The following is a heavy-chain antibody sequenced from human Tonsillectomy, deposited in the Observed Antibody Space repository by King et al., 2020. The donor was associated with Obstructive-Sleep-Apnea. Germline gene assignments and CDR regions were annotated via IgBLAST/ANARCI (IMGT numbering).Heavy chain of an antibody. CDR2: IKSNPDAGTT. D-gene: IGHD6-6*01. CDR3: TLASAHALDY. V-gene: IGHV3-15*01. Sequence: VQLVESGGGLVKPGGSLTLSCAASGLTFSNAWLSWVRQAPGRGLEWVGRIKSNPDAGTTDYAAPVKGRFTISRDDSKNTLYLQMNSLNTEDTAVYYCTLASAHALDYWGQGTLVTVSS. CDR1: GLTFSNAW. J-gene: IGHJ4*02.